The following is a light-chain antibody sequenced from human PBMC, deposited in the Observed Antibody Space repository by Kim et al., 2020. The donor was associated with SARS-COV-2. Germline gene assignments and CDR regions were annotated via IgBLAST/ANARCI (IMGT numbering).Light chain of an antibody. J-gene: IGKJ1*01. CDR3: QHYSAYPWT. V-gene: IGKV1-5*03. Sequence: AYVGDRVTSTCRASQTISSWLAWYQQKPGRAPKLLIYKATGLETGVPSRFSGSGSGTEFTLTISSLQPDDFATYFCQHYSAYPWTFGQGTKVDIK. CDR2: KAT. CDR1: QTISSW.